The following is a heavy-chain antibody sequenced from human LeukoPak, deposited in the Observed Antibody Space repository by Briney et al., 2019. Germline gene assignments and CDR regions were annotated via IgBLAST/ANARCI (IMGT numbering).Heavy chain of an antibody. CDR2: INPNSGGT. J-gene: IGHJ4*02. D-gene: IGHD3-16*01. CDR1: GFTFSSYA. V-gene: IGHV1-2*02. Sequence: PGGSLRLSCAASGFTFSSYAMHWVRQAPGQGLEWMGWINPNSGGTNYAQKFQGRVTMTRDTSISTAYMELSRLRSDDTAVYYCARDIHGGVATRVWARWGQGTLVTVSS. CDR3: ARDIHGGVATRVWAR.